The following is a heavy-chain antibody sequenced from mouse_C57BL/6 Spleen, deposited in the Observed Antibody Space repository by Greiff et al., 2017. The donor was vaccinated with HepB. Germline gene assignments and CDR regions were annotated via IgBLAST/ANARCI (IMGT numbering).Heavy chain of an antibody. CDR3: ASHYYYGSSYAMDY. CDR1: GYTFTSYW. V-gene: IGHV1-61*01. Sequence: VQLQQPGAELVRPGSSVKLSCKASGYTFTSYWMDWVKQRPGQGLEWIGNIYPSDSETHYNQKFKDKATLTVDKSSSPAYMQLSSLTAEDSAVYYGASHYYYGSSYAMDYWGQGTSVTVSS. D-gene: IGHD1-1*01. CDR2: IYPSDSET. J-gene: IGHJ4*01.